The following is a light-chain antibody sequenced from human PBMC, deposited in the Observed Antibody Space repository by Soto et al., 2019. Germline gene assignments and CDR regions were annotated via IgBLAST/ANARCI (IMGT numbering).Light chain of an antibody. CDR1: QNLGTLY. CDR2: SAS. CDR3: QQYAGSPRT. Sequence: EIGLTQSPGTLSLSPGERGTLSCRASQNLGTLYLAWFQQKSGQAPRLLIYSASRRATGIPDRFTGSGSGTDFTLTINRVEPEDFAVYLCQQYAGSPRTFGQGTKVEIK. J-gene: IGKJ1*01. V-gene: IGKV3-20*01.